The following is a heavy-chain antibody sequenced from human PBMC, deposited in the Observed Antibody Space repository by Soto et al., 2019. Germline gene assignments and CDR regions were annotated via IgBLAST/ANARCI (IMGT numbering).Heavy chain of an antibody. D-gene: IGHD6-13*01. V-gene: IGHV3-30*18. CDR3: AKSHDGRRIAAADY. Sequence: QVQLVESGGGVVQPGRSLRLSCAASGFTFSSYGMHWVRQAPGKGLVWVAVISYDGSNKYYADSVKGRFTISRDNSKNTLYLQMNSLRAEDTAVYYCAKSHDGRRIAAADYWGQGTLVTVSS. CDR1: GFTFSSYG. CDR2: ISYDGSNK. J-gene: IGHJ4*02.